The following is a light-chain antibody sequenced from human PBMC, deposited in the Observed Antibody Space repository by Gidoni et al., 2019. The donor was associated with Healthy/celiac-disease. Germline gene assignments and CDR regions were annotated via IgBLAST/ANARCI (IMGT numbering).Light chain of an antibody. V-gene: IGKV2-28*01. J-gene: IGKJ1*01. CDR3: MQALQTPPWT. CDR2: LGS. CDR1: QSLLHINGYNY. Sequence: DIVMTQSPLSLPVTPGEPASISCRSSQSLLHINGYNYLDWYLQKPGQSLQLLIYLGSNRASGVPDRFSGSGSGTDFTLKISRVEAEDVRVYYCMQALQTPPWTFGQGTKVEIK.